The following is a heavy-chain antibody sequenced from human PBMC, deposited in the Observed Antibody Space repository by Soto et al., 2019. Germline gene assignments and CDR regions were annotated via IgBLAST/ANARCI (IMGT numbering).Heavy chain of an antibody. CDR1: VGSISNHY. CDR2: IYYNGNT. V-gene: IGHV4-59*11. CDR3: TRANWYSEY. D-gene: IGHD7-27*01. J-gene: IGHJ4*02. Sequence: QVQLQESGPGLVKPSGPLSLTCSVSVGSISNHYWSWIRQPPGKGLEWICYIYYNGNTNYNPSLKSRVTMSVDTSRNQISLKLTTVTAADKAVYYCTRANWYSEYWGQGTLVTVSS.